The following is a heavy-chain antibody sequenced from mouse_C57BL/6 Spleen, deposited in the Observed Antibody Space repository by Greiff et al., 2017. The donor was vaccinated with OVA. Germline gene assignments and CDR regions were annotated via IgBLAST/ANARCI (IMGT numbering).Heavy chain of an antibody. Sequence: QVQLKESGPELVKPGASVKISCKASGYAFSSSWMNWVKQRPGKGLEWIGRIYPGDGDTNYNGKFKGKATLTADKSSSTAYMQLSRLTSEDSAVYVGARGGYDGDAMDDWGQGTSVTVSS. D-gene: IGHD2-2*01. CDR3: ARGGYDGDAMDD. CDR1: GYAFSSSW. V-gene: IGHV1-82*01. J-gene: IGHJ4*01. CDR2: IYPGDGDT.